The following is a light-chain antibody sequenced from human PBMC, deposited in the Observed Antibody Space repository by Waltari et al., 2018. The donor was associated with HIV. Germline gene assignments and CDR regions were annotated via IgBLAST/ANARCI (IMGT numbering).Light chain of an antibody. CDR3: QVWDSSSDQYV. J-gene: IGLJ1*01. CDR1: NIGSKS. V-gene: IGLV3-21*04. CDR2: YDD. Sequence: SYVLTQPPSVSVAPGKTATITCGGNNIGSKSVNWYQQKPGQAPVLVIYYDDNRPSGIPERFSGSNSGNTATLTISRVEAGDEADYYCQVWDSSSDQYVFVTETKVTVL.